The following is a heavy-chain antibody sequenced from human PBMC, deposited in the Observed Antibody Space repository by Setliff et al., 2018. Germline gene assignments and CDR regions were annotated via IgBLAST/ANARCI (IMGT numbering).Heavy chain of an antibody. CDR2: FRPSGKT. V-gene: IGHV4-39*07. CDR3: ARSRTIAVKGGVFAV. J-gene: IGHJ2*01. Sequence: SETLSLTCTVSGGSISSNTYYWGWIRQPPGKGLEWIGSFRPSGKTYYNPSLNSRVTISVDTSKKQFSLKVTSVTAADTAVYYCARSRTIAVKGGVFAVWGRGTLVTVSS. CDR1: GGSISSNTYY. D-gene: IGHD6-19*01.